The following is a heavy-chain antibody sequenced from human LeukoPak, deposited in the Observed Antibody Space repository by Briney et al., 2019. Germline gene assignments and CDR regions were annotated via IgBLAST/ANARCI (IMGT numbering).Heavy chain of an antibody. CDR2: IYTSGST. CDR1: GGSISSGSYY. J-gene: IGHJ4*02. Sequence: PSQTLSLTCTVSGGSISSGSYYWSWIRQPAGKGLEWIGRIYTSGSTNYNPSLKSRVTISVDTSKNQFSLKLSSVTAADTAVYYCARDDGYIYGYDYWSQGTLVTVSS. CDR3: ARDDGYIYGYDY. D-gene: IGHD5-18*01. V-gene: IGHV4-61*02.